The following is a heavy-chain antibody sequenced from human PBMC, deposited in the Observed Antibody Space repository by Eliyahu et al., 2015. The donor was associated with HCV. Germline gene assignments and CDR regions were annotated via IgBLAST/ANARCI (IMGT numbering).Heavy chain of an antibody. Sequence: RLSCAASGFTFYNYWMTWVRQAPGKGLEWVANIKQDGSDKYYLDAVKGRFTISRDNAKNSLYLQMNSLRAEDTAVYYCTRGGYSSSNFWIDWGQGTLVTVSS. D-gene: IGHD6-13*01. CDR1: GFTFYNYW. V-gene: IGHV3-7*01. J-gene: IGHJ4*02. CDR3: TRGGYSSSNFWID. CDR2: IKQDGSDK.